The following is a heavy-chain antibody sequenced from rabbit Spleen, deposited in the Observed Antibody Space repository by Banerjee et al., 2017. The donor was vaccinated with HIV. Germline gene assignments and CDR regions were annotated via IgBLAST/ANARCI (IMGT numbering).Heavy chain of an antibody. CDR1: GFDFSSYG. CDR3: VRGASSSGYYSL. CDR2: IDPLFGTT. V-gene: IGHV1S47*01. Sequence: QEQLVESGGGLVQPGGSLKLSCKASGFDFSSYGVSWVRQAPGKGLEWIGYIDPLFGTTYYANWVNGRFTISSHNAQNTLYLQLSSLTAADTATYFCVRGASSSGYYSLWGQGTLVTVS. J-gene: IGHJ6*01. D-gene: IGHD1-1*01.